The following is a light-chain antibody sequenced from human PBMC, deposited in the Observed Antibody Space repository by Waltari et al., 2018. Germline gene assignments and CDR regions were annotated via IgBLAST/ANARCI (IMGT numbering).Light chain of an antibody. CDR1: GSDVGGYNY. J-gene: IGLJ3*02. CDR2: DVT. V-gene: IGLV2-14*03. CDR3: SSYTTTRVM. Sequence: QSALTQPASVSGSPGQSITISCSGTGSDVGGYNYVSWYQQHPGKAPKVIIYDVTNRPPGVSDRFSGSKSGNTASLTISGLQAEDEADYYCSSYTTTRVMFGGGTKVTVL.